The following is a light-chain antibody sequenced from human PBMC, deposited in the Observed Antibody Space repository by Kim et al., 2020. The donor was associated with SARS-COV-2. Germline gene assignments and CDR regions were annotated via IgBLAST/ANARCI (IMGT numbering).Light chain of an antibody. CDR1: KLGDKY. CDR3: QAWDSSTVV. J-gene: IGLJ2*01. Sequence: SYELTQPPSVSVSPGQTASITCSGDKLGDKYACWYQQKPGQSPVLVIYQDSKRLSGIPERFSGSNSGNTATLTISGTQAIDEADYYCQAWDSSTVVFGGG. V-gene: IGLV3-1*01. CDR2: QDS.